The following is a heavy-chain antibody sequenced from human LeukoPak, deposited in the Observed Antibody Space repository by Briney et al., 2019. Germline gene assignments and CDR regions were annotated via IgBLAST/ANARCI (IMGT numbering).Heavy chain of an antibody. CDR3: ARLQQLYFDY. Sequence: SETLSLTCAVYGGSFSGYYWSWIRQPPGKGLEWIGEINHSGSTNYNPSLKSRVTISVDTSKNQFSLKLSSVIAADTAVYYCARLQQLYFDYWGQGTLVTVSS. D-gene: IGHD6-13*01. CDR1: GGSFSGYY. J-gene: IGHJ4*02. V-gene: IGHV4-34*01. CDR2: INHSGST.